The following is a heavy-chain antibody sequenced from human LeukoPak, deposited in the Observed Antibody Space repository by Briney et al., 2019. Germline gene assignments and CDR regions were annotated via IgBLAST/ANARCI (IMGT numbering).Heavy chain of an antibody. J-gene: IGHJ4*02. CDR2: IRYDGSNK. V-gene: IGHV3-30*02. Sequence: GGSLRLSCAASAFTFTSYGMHWVRQAPGKGLEWLAFIRYDGSNKDYADSVKGRFTISRDNSENTLYLQMNSLRAEDTALYYCAKATGYLLWGQGTLVTVSS. D-gene: IGHD5-18*01. CDR1: AFTFTSYG. CDR3: AKATGYLL.